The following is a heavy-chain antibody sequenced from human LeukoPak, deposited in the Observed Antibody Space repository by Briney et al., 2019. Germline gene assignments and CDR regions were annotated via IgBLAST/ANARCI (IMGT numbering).Heavy chain of an antibody. V-gene: IGHV4-34*01. Sequence: SETLSLTCAVYGGSFSGYYWSWIRQPPGKGLEWIGEINHSGSTNYNPSLKSRVTISVDTSKNQFSLKLSSVTAADTAVYYCATLESYDIWAPFDYWGQGTLVTVSS. D-gene: IGHD3-9*01. CDR2: INHSGST. CDR1: GGSFSGYY. J-gene: IGHJ4*02. CDR3: ATLESYDIWAPFDY.